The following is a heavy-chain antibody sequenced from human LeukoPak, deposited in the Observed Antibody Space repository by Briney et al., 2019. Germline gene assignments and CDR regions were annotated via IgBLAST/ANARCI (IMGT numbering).Heavy chain of an antibody. J-gene: IGHJ4*02. CDR3: ARDRYYYGSGSYLFDY. Sequence: PSETLSLTCAVYGGSFSGYYWSWIRQPPGKGLEWIGEINHSGSTNYNPSLKSRVTMSVDTSKNQFSLKLSSVTAADTAVYYCARDRYYYGSGSYLFDYWGQGTLVTVSS. CDR2: INHSGST. CDR1: GGSFSGYY. V-gene: IGHV4-34*01. D-gene: IGHD3-10*01.